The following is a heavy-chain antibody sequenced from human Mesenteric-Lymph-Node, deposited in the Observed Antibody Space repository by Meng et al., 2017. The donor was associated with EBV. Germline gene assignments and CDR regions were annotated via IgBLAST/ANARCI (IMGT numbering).Heavy chain of an antibody. D-gene: IGHD3-10*01. CDR2: IFHSGGT. J-gene: IGHJ5*02. CDR3: ASVIYGSGLNSWFDP. Sequence: QVQRQGSGPDLVKPSGTLPLTCAVSSGSKSNRNWWSWVRQPPGKGLQWIGEIFHSGGTNYNPSRKSRVTISVDKSKNQFSLKLSSVTAADAAVYFCASVIYGSGLNSWFDPWGHGTLVTVSS. V-gene: IGHV4-4*02. CDR1: SGSKSNRNW.